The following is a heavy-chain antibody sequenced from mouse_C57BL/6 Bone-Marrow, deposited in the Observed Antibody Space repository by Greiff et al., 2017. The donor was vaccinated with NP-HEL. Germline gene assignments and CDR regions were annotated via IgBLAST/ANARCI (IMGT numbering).Heavy chain of an antibody. Sequence: QVQLQQSGPELVKPGASVKISCKASGYAFSSSWMNWVKQRPGTGLEWIGRIYPGDGDTNYNGKFKGKATLTADKSSSTAYMQLSSLTSEDSAVYFCARRLPYYAMDYWGQGTSVTVSS. CDR3: ARRLPYYAMDY. CDR1: GYAFSSSW. CDR2: IYPGDGDT. V-gene: IGHV1-82*01. D-gene: IGHD1-2*01. J-gene: IGHJ4*01.